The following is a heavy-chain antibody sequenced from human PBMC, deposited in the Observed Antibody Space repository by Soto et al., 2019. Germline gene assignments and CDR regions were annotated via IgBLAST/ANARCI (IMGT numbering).Heavy chain of an antibody. V-gene: IGHV1-69*01. CDR2: IIPIFGTA. J-gene: IGHJ3*02. Sequence: QVQLVQSGAEVKKPGSSVKVSCKASGGTFSSYAISWVRQAPGQGLEWMGGIIPIFGTANYAQKVQGRVTITADESTSTAYMELSSLRSEDTAVYYCARVSLPMIVVVIGAFDIWGQGTMVTVSS. D-gene: IGHD3-22*01. CDR3: ARVSLPMIVVVIGAFDI. CDR1: GGTFSSYA.